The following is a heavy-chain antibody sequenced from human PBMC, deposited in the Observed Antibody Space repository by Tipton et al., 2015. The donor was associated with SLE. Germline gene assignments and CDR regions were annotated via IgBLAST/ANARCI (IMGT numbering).Heavy chain of an antibody. V-gene: IGHV4-39*07. Sequence: TLSLTCTVSGGSISSSGYYWGWIRQPPGKGLEWIGGIYYTSGNAYYNPSLKSRVTISLDTSKNQFSLKMTSVTAADTAVYYCARPDRYWGQGSLVTVSS. CDR2: IYYTSGNA. D-gene: IGHD1-14*01. CDR3: ARPDRY. J-gene: IGHJ4*02. CDR1: GGSISSSGYY.